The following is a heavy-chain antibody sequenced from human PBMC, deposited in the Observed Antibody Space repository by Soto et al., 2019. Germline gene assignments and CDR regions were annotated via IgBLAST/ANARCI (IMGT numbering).Heavy chain of an antibody. CDR3: ARDRDAFSDNYAFDT. J-gene: IGHJ3*02. CDR2: IYSGGTT. Sequence: GGSLRLSCAVSGFTVSANYMSWVRQAPGKGLEWVSVIYSGGTTYYSNSVKGRFTISRDTSQNTLYLQMNSLRAEDTAVYYCARDRDAFSDNYAFDTWGQGTGVAVS. V-gene: IGHV3-66*01. CDR1: GFTVSANY. D-gene: IGHD2-2*01.